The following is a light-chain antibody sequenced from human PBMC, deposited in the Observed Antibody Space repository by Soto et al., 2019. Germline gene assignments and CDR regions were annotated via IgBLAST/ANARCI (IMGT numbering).Light chain of an antibody. CDR1: QSLSSTY. Sequence: EIVLTQSPGTLSLSPGERATLSCRASQSLSSTYLAWYQQKPGQAPSLLIYAASSRATSLPDRFSSSGSGTDFTLTINSLEADDFAVYYCQQYDSSPPWTFGQGTKVELK. J-gene: IGKJ1*01. CDR2: AAS. V-gene: IGKV3-20*01. CDR3: QQYDSSPPWT.